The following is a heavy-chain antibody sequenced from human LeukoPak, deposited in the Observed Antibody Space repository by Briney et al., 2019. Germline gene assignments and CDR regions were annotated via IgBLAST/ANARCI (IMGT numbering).Heavy chain of an antibody. J-gene: IGHJ4*02. Sequence: PGGSLRISCAASGFTVSSNYMNWVRQAPGKGLEWVSVIYGGGNIYYADSVKGRFTISRDNAKNSLYLQMNSLRAEDTAVYYCARDRDYYDSSGEPDYWGQGTLVTVSS. D-gene: IGHD3-22*01. V-gene: IGHV3-53*01. CDR1: GFTVSSNY. CDR3: ARDRDYYDSSGEPDY. CDR2: IYGGGNI.